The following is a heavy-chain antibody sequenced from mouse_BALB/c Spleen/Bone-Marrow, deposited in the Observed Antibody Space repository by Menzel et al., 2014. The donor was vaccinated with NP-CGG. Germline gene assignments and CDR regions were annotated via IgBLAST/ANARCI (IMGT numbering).Heavy chain of an antibody. CDR3: ARQGCYGKGDY. CDR2: INPDSSTI. Sequence: EVQLVESGGGLVQPGGSLKLSCAASGFDFXRYWMSWVRQAPGKGLEWIGEINPDSSTINHTPSLKDKFIISRDNAKNTLYLQMSKVRSEDTALYYCARQGCYGKGDYWGQGTTLTVSS. D-gene: IGHD2-1*01. J-gene: IGHJ2*01. CDR1: GFDFXRYW. V-gene: IGHV4-1*02.